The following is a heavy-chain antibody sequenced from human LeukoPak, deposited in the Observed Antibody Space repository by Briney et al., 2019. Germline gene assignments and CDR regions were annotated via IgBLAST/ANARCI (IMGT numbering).Heavy chain of an antibody. V-gene: IGHV3-23*01. J-gene: IGHJ3*02. CDR1: GFTFSSYA. D-gene: IGHD4-23*01. Sequence: PGGSLRLSCAASGFTFSSYAMSWVRQAPGKGLEWVSAISGSGGSTYYADSVKGRFTISRDNSKNTLYLQMNSLRAEDTAVYYCAKARLIGYGGNPDAFDIWGQGTMVTVSS. CDR3: AKARLIGYGGNPDAFDI. CDR2: ISGSGGST.